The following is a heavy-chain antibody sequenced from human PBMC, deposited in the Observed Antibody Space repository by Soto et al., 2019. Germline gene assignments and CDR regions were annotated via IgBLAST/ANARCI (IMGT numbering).Heavy chain of an antibody. CDR1: SGSISDYY. V-gene: IGHV4-59*08. CDR2: IYYSGST. CDR3: ARGMTTVTTFDY. D-gene: IGHD4-17*01. Sequence: SETLSLTCTVSSGSISDYYWSWIRQPPGKGLEWIGYIYYSGSTKYNPSLKSRVTISVDTSNNQFSLKLSSVTAADTAVYYCARGMTTVTTFDYWGQGTLVTVSS. J-gene: IGHJ4*02.